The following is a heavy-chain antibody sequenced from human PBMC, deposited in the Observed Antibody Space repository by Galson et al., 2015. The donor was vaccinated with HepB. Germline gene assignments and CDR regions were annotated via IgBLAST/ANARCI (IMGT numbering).Heavy chain of an antibody. CDR2: IKSKTDGGTT. CDR3: TTAHTILASGFDP. CDR1: GFTFSNAW. V-gene: IGHV3-15*01. Sequence: SLRLSCAASGFTFSNAWMSWVRQAPGKGLEWVGRIKSKTDGGTTDYAAPVKGRFTISRDDSKNTLYLQMNSLKTEDTAVYYCTTAHTILASGFDPWGQGTLVTVSS. J-gene: IGHJ5*02. D-gene: IGHD5-24*01.